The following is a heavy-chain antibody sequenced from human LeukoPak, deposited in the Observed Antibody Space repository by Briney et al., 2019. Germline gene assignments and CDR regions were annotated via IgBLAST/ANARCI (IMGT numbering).Heavy chain of an antibody. CDR1: GFTFSSYG. J-gene: IGHJ4*02. V-gene: IGHV3-33*06. CDR3: AKNRGGSYYSGSDY. CDR2: IWYDGSNK. Sequence: PGGSLRLSCAASGFTFSSYGMHWVRQAPGKGLEWVAVIWYDGSNKYYADSVKGRFTISRDNSKNTLYLQMNSLRADDTAVYYCAKNRGGSYYSGSDYWGQGTLVTVSS. D-gene: IGHD1-26*01.